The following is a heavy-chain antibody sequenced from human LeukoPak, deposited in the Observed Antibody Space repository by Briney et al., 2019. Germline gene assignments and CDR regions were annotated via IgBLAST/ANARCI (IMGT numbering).Heavy chain of an antibody. CDR3: AREFSMITFGGV. Sequence: GGSLRLSCAASGFTFSSYAMMWVRQAPGKGLEWVSSIDSTSSFIYYADSLKGRFTVSRDNAKNSLYLQMNSLRAEDTAVYYCAREFSMITFGGVWGQGTLVTVSS. D-gene: IGHD3-16*01. V-gene: IGHV3-21*01. J-gene: IGHJ4*02. CDR1: GFTFSSYA. CDR2: IDSTSSFI.